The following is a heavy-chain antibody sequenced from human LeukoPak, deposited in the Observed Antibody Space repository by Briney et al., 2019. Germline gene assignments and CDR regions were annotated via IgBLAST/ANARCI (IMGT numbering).Heavy chain of an antibody. CDR1: RLTVSTPSVA. CDR3: ARASPKGSRGCAFDF. CDR2: TYYRSKWYN. Sequence: SQTLSLNWAISRLTVSTPSVACNCLMPHLSGALQWLRRTYYRSKWYNEYAVSVNSRITINPDTSKNQFSLQLNSVTPEDTAVYYCARASPKGSRGCAFDFWGQGTMVTVSS. V-gene: IGHV6-1*01. J-gene: IGHJ3*01. D-gene: IGHD2/OR15-2a*01.